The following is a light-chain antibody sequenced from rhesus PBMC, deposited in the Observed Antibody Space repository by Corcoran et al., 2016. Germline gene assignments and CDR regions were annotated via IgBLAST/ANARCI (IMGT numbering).Light chain of an antibody. J-gene: IGKJ4*01. CDR2: YSK. CDR3: QRYTRLPLT. V-gene: IGKV1-32*01. Sequence: DIQMTQSPSSLSASVGDRVAITCRAIKGIRSYQNWYQQKPGKAPELLISYSKRLESGVPSRFSGSGSWTEFTLTLSSLQPDDFATCCCQRYTRLPLTFCGGSKV. CDR1: KGIRSY.